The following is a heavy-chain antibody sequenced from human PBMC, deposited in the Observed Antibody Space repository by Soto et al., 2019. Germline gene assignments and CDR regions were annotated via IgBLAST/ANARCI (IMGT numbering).Heavy chain of an antibody. CDR3: SGDPSGYDEGDWYHGVDV. V-gene: IGHV3-53*01. CDR1: GFSVSSNY. Sequence: LRLSCAASGFSVSSNYMSWVRQAPGEGLEWVAIIYINGSTDYADSVQGRFSVSRDIYKNTLFLQMNNLRAEDTAVYFCSGDPSGYDEGDWYHGVDVWGQGTTVTVSS. J-gene: IGHJ6*02. D-gene: IGHD5-12*01. CDR2: IYINGST.